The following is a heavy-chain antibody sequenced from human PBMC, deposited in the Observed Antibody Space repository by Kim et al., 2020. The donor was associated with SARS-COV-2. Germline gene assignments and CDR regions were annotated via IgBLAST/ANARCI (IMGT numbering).Heavy chain of an antibody. CDR3: ARWTYQIYYYYYYGMDV. J-gene: IGHJ6*02. D-gene: IGHD2-2*01. Sequence: GGSLRLSCAASGFTFSSYWMHWVRQAPGKGLVWVSRINSDGSSTSYADSVKGRFTISRDNAKNTLYLQMNSLRAEDTAVYYCARWTYQIYYYYYYGMDVWGQGTTVTVSS. CDR2: INSDGSST. CDR1: GFTFSSYW. V-gene: IGHV3-74*01.